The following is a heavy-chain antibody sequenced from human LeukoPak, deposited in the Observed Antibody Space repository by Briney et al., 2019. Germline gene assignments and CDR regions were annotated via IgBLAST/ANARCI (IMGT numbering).Heavy chain of an antibody. J-gene: IGHJ4*02. CDR1: GFSVSNNY. CDR2: IYSGGDK. Sequence: GGSLRLSCAASGFSVSNNYMSWVRQAPGKGLEWVSLIYSGGDKRYAASVKGRFTISRDNSKNTLYLQMDSLRAEDTAVYYCARLLGGLFDYWGQGTLVTVSS. D-gene: IGHD3-16*01. CDR3: ARLLGGLFDY. V-gene: IGHV3-53*01.